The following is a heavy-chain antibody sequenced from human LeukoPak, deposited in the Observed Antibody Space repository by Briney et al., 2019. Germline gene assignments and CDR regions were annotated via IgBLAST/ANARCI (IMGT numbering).Heavy chain of an antibody. D-gene: IGHD4-23*01. CDR3: ARDPDYGGSGFFGDS. J-gene: IGHJ4*02. Sequence: PGGSLRLSCAASGFTFSSYWMTWVRQAPGKGLEGVANIQQDGSGKYYVDSVKGRFTISRNNAKNPLYLQMNSLRAEDTAVYYCARDPDYGGSGFFGDSWGQGTLVTVSS. CDR1: GFTFSSYW. V-gene: IGHV3-7*01. CDR2: IQQDGSGK.